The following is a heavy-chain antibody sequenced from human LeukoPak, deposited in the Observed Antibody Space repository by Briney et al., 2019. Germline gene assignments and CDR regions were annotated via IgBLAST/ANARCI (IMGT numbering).Heavy chain of an antibody. CDR1: GFTFDDYA. D-gene: IGHD2-2*02. Sequence: GGSLRLSCAASGFTFDDYAMHWVRQAPGKGLEWVSGISWNSGSIGYADSVKGRFTISRDNAKNSLYLQMNSLRAEDTAVYYCARDAGRTAAIQNWFDPWGQGTLVTVSS. CDR3: ARDAGRTAAIQNWFDP. J-gene: IGHJ5*02. V-gene: IGHV3-9*01. CDR2: ISWNSGSI.